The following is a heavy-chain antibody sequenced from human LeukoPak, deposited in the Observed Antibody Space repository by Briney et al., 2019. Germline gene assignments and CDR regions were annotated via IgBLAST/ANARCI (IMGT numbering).Heavy chain of an antibody. V-gene: IGHV1-2*02. CDR1: GYTFTGYY. J-gene: IGHJ5*02. CDR2: INPNSGGT. CDR3: ASVFGIAVAGTDTWFDP. D-gene: IGHD6-19*01. Sequence: GASVKVSCKASGYTFTGYYMYWVRQAPGQGLEWMGWINPNSGGTNYAQKFQGRVTMTRDTSISTAYMELSRLRSDDTAVYYCASVFGIAVAGTDTWFDPWGQGTLVTVSS.